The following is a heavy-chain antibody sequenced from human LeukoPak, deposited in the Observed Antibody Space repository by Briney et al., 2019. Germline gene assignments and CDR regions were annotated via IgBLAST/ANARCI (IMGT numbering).Heavy chain of an antibody. Sequence: GGSLRLSCAASGFTFSSYAMSWVRQAPGKGLEWVSAISGSGGSTYYADSVKGRFTISRDNSKNTLYPQMNSLRAEDTAVYYCAKDLPGIAAAGGVRAFDIWGQGTMVTVSS. D-gene: IGHD6-13*01. J-gene: IGHJ3*02. V-gene: IGHV3-23*01. CDR1: GFTFSSYA. CDR2: ISGSGGST. CDR3: AKDLPGIAAAGGVRAFDI.